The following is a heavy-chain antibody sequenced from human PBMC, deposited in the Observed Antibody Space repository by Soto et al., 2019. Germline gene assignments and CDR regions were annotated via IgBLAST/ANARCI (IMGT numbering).Heavy chain of an antibody. D-gene: IGHD2-15*01. CDR1: GFTFDDYA. J-gene: IGHJ6*02. CDR2: ISWNSGSI. V-gene: IGHV3-9*01. CDR3: AKSGEVVAAYYYYGMDV. Sequence: LRLSCAASGFTFDDYAMHWVRQAPGKGLEWVSGISWNSGSIGYADSVKGRFTISRDNAKNSLYLQMNSLRAEDTALYYCAKSGEVVAAYYYYGMDVWGQGTTVTVSS.